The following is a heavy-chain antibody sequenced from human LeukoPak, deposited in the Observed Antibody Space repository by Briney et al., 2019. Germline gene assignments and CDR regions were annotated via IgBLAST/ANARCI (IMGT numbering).Heavy chain of an antibody. J-gene: IGHJ4*02. CDR2: ISGTGVET. CDR3: ANSGNYYDSSGHEY. CDR1: GFTFTSNA. V-gene: IGHV3-23*01. D-gene: IGHD3-22*01. Sequence: GGSLRLSCAASGFTFTSNAMSRVRQAPGKGLEWVSGISGTGVETFYADSVKGRFTISRDNSKNALYLQMSSLRAEDTALYYCANSGNYYDSSGHEYWGQGTLVTVSS.